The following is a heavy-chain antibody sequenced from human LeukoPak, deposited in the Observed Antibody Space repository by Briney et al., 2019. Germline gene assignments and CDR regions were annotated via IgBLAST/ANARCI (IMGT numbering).Heavy chain of an antibody. J-gene: IGHJ6*03. CDR1: GGTFSSYA. V-gene: IGHV1-69*06. CDR3: ASGDRGSGWNNYYYYYMDV. Sequence: ASVKVSCKASGGTFSSYAISWVRQAPGQGLEWMGGIIPIFGTANYARKFQGRVTITADKSTSTAYMELSSLRSEDTAVYYCASGDRGSGWNNYYYYYMDVWGKGTTVTVSS. CDR2: IIPIFGTA. D-gene: IGHD6-19*01.